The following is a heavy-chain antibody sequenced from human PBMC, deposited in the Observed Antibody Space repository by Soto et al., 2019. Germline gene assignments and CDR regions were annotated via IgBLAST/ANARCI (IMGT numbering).Heavy chain of an antibody. CDR2: ISHTGTI. V-gene: IGHV4-38-2*02. CDR1: GFPISSPYS. D-gene: IGHD4-17*01. CDR3: ARVTMVIRDSDHFGVDV. Sequence: SETLSLTCLVSGFPISSPYSWGWIRQPPGTGLEWIGSISHTGTISYSPSLTSRVSISVDTSKNQVSLKLTSVTAADTAVYFCARVTMVIRDSDHFGVDVWGHGTTVTVSS. J-gene: IGHJ6*02.